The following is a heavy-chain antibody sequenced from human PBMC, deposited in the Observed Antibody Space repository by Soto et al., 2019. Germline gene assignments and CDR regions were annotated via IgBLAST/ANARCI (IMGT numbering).Heavy chain of an antibody. CDR1: GFSLSTSGVG. J-gene: IGHJ6*02. V-gene: IGHV2-5*01. CDR3: AHIAGRGYSGYDSTYYYYYGMDV. D-gene: IGHD5-12*01. Sequence: SGPTLVNPTQTLTLTCTFSGFSLSTSGVGVGWIRQPPGKALEWLALIYWNDDKRYSPPLKSRLTITKDTSKNQVVLTMTNMDPVDTATYYCAHIAGRGYSGYDSTYYYYYGMDVWGQGTTVTVSS. CDR2: IYWNDDK.